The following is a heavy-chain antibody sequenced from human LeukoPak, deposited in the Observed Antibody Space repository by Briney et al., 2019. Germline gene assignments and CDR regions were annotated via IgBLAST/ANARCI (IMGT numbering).Heavy chain of an antibody. Sequence: GESLKISCKGSGYSFTTYWIGWVRQMPGKGLEWMGIIYPGDSDTTYSPSFQGQVTISADKSISTAYLQWSSLKASDTAMYYCVRLIVGIPGPLDYWGQGTLVTVSS. D-gene: IGHD1-26*01. J-gene: IGHJ4*02. CDR1: GYSFTTYW. V-gene: IGHV5-51*01. CDR3: VRLIVGIPGPLDY. CDR2: IYPGDSDT.